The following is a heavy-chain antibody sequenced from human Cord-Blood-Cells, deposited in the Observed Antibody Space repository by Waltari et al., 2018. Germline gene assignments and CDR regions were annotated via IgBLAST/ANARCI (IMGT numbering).Heavy chain of an antibody. V-gene: IGHV4-59*08. CDR2: IYYSGST. J-gene: IGHJ6*02. CDR3: ARLSYYDSSDLGTYYYYGMDV. Sequence: VQLQESGPGLVQPSEPLSLTCTVPGGSIISYYWSWIRHPSGTGLEWIGYIYYSGSTNYNPSLKSRVTISVDTSKNQFSLKLSSVTAADTAVYYCARLSYYDSSDLGTYYYYGMDVWGQGTTVTVSS. D-gene: IGHD3-22*01. CDR1: GGSIISYY.